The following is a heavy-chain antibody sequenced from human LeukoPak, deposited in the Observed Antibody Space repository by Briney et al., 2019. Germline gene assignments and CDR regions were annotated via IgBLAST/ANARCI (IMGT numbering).Heavy chain of an antibody. J-gene: IGHJ4*02. V-gene: IGHV1-69*04. Sequence: SVKVSCKASGGTFSSYAISWVRQAPGQGLEWMGRIIPIFGIANYAQKFQGRVMITADKSTSTAYMELSSLRSEDTAVYYCAREDTIFGVVIRFDYWGQGTLVTVSS. CDR2: IIPIFGIA. CDR1: GGTFSSYA. CDR3: AREDTIFGVVIRFDY. D-gene: IGHD3-3*01.